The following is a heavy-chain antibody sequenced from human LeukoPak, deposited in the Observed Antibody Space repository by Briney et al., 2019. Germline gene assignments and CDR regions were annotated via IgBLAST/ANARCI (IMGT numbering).Heavy chain of an antibody. CDR2: INAGNGNT. CDR3: ARVIYCSVGSCPLPDY. D-gene: IGHD2-15*01. V-gene: IGHV1-3*01. Sequence: ASVKVSCKASGYTFTSYAMHWVRQAPGQRLEWMGWINAGNGNTKYSQKFQGRVTITRDTSASTAYMELSSLRSEDTAVYYCARVIYCSVGSCPLPDYWGQGTLVTVSS. CDR1: GYTFTSYA. J-gene: IGHJ4*02.